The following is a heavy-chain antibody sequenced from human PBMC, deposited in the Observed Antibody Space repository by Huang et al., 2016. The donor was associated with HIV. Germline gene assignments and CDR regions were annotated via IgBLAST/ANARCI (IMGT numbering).Heavy chain of an antibody. CDR3: ARVESRRYYDSSGYYY. J-gene: IGHJ4*02. V-gene: IGHV1-69*01. CDR1: GGTFSSYA. CDR2: IIPIFGTA. Sequence: QVQLVQSGAEVKKPGSSVKVSCKASGGTFSSYAISWVRQAPGQGVEWMGGIIPIFGTANYAKKFQGRVTITADESTSTAYMELSSLRSEDTAVYYCARVESRRYYDSSGYYYWGQGTLVTVSS. D-gene: IGHD3-22*01.